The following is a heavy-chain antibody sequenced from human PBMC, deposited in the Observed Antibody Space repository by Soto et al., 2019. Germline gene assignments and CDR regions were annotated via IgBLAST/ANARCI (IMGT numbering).Heavy chain of an antibody. J-gene: IGHJ4*02. D-gene: IGHD3-3*01. Sequence: PSETLSLTCAVSGGSISSSNWWSWVRQPPGKGLEWIGEIYHSGSTNYNPSLKSRVTISVDKSKNQFSLKLGSVTAADTAVYYCARRGLDFWSGYYDYWGQGTLVTVSS. CDR2: IYHSGST. V-gene: IGHV4-4*02. CDR3: ARRGLDFWSGYYDY. CDR1: GGSISSSNW.